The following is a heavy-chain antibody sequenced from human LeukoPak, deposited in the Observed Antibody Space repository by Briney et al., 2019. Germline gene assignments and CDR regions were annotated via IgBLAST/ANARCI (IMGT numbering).Heavy chain of an antibody. CDR3: ARGYSSSWSFDP. V-gene: IGHV4-59*08. D-gene: IGHD6-13*01. CDR1: GGSINPYY. Sequence: SETLSLTCTVSGGSINPYYWSWIRQPPGKGLEWIGYIYYSGSTNYNPSLKSRVTISVDTSKNQFSLKLSSVTAADTAVYYCARGYSSSWSFDPWGQGTLVTVSS. CDR2: IYYSGST. J-gene: IGHJ5*02.